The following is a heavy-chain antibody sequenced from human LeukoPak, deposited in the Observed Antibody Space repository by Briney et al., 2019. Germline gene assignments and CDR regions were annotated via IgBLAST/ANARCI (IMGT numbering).Heavy chain of an antibody. CDR2: ISSDATTT. D-gene: IGHD3-16*02. J-gene: IGHJ4*02. Sequence: PGGSLRLSWVASGFSINNYWMHRVRQAPEKGLMWVSRISSDATTTNYADSVKGRFTVSRDNAKNMVYLQMNSLRAEDTAVYYCAKFLSPVLWGQGTLVTVSS. V-gene: IGHV3-74*01. CDR3: AKFLSPVL. CDR1: GFSINNYW.